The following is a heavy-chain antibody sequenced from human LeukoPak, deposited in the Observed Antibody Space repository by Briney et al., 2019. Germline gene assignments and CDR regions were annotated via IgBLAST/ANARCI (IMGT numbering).Heavy chain of an antibody. CDR1: GLTVRNYF. D-gene: IGHD1-1*01. V-gene: IGHV3-53*01. CDR3: TKVATTPVWAPDL. CDR2: IQSDGTT. J-gene: IGHJ4*02. Sequence: ALRLTCGGAGLTVRNYFMSWVGQVPGKGLEWVSIIQSDGTTIYADFVKGRFTISRDTSKNRLYLEMDSLRAEDTAIYYCTKVATTPVWAPDLWCQGTLVTVSS.